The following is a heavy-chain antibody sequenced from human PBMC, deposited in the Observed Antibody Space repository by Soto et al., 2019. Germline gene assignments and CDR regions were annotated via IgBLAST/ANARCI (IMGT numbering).Heavy chain of an antibody. Sequence: EVQLVQSGAEVKKPGESLRISCKGSGYSFTSYWISWVRQMPGKGLEWMGRIDPSDSYTNYSPSFQGPVTISADKSISTAYLQWSSLKASDTAMYYCASGITMVRGVYGMDVWGQGTTVTVSS. CDR1: GYSFTSYW. V-gene: IGHV5-10-1*01. J-gene: IGHJ6*02. CDR3: ASGITMVRGVYGMDV. D-gene: IGHD3-10*01. CDR2: IDPSDSYT.